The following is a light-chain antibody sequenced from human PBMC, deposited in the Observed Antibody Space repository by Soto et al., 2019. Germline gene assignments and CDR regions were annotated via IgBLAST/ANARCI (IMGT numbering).Light chain of an antibody. CDR1: QSVSNKY. CDR3: QQYGLSPRT. CDR2: GAS. V-gene: IGKV3-20*01. J-gene: IGKJ1*01. Sequence: EIVLTQSPGTLSLSPGERATLSCRASQSVSNKYVAWYQQKPGQAPRVLIYGASSRATGIPDRFSGSGSGTDFTLTISRLEPEDFAVYYCQQYGLSPRTFGQGTKVDSK.